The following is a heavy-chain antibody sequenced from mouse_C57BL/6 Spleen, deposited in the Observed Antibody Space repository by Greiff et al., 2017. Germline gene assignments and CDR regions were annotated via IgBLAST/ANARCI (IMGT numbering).Heavy chain of an antibody. CDR3: ARSSYDPHWYFDV. V-gene: IGHV1-7*01. D-gene: IGHD2-3*01. CDR1: GYTFTSYW. J-gene: IGHJ1*03. CDR2: INPSSGYT. Sequence: QVHVKQSGAELAKPGASVKLSCKASGYTFTSYWMHWVKQRPGQGLEWIGYINPSSGYTKYNQKFKDKATLTADKSSSTAYMQLSSLTYEDSAVYFCARSSYDPHWYFDVRGTGTTVTVSS.